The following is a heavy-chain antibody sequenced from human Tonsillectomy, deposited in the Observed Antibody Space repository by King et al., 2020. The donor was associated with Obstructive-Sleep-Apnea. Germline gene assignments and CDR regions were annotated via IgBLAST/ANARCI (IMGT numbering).Heavy chain of an antibody. CDR3: ARDHRTYGDWGYAFDI. D-gene: IGHD4-17*01. V-gene: IGHV4-39*07. CDR2: IYYNGSP. CDR1: GGSISSNSYH. J-gene: IGHJ3*02. Sequence: QLQESGPRLVKPSETLSLICTVSGGSISSNSYHWGWIRQSPGKGPEWIGSIYYNGSPDHNPSLKSRVTISVDTSKNQFSLMLSSVTAADTAGYYCARDHRTYGDWGYAFDIWGQGTMVTVSS.